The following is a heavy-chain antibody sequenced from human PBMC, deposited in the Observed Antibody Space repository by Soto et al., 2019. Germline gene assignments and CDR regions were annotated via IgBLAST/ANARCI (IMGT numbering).Heavy chain of an antibody. CDR1: GGSISSYY. D-gene: IGHD6-13*01. J-gene: IGHJ6*02. Sequence: PSETLSLTCTVSGGSISSYYWIWIRQATGKGLEWIGRIYTSGGTNYNPSLKSRVTMSVDTSKKQFSLKLSSVTAADTAVYYCARGAAAGADYGMDVWGQGTTVTVSS. V-gene: IGHV4-4*07. CDR3: ARGAAAGADYGMDV. CDR2: IYTSGGT.